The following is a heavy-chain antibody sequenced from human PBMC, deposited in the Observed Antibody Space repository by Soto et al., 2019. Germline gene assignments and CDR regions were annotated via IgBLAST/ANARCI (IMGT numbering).Heavy chain of an antibody. J-gene: IGHJ5*02. V-gene: IGHV1-69*01. Sequence: QVQLVQSGAEVTKPGSSVKVSCKASGGTFSSYAISWVRQAPGQGLEWMGGIIPIFGTANYAQKFQGRVTITADESTSTAYMDLSSLRAEDTAVYYCARLRRRPLGRRSTPGVFDPWGQGTLVTVSS. CDR1: GGTFSSYA. CDR2: IIPIFGTA. CDR3: ARLRRRPLGRRSTPGVFDP. D-gene: IGHD6-13*01.